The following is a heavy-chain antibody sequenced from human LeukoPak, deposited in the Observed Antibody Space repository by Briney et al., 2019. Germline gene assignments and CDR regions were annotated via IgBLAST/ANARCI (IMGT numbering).Heavy chain of an antibody. Sequence: GASVKVSCKASGYTFTGYYMHWVRQAPGQGLEWMGWISAYNGNTNYAQKLQGRVTMTTDTSTSTAYMELRSLRSDDTAVYYCARDAFAGTSCIDYWGQGTLVTVSS. V-gene: IGHV1-18*04. D-gene: IGHD2-2*01. J-gene: IGHJ4*02. CDR2: ISAYNGNT. CDR3: ARDAFAGTSCIDY. CDR1: GYTFTGYY.